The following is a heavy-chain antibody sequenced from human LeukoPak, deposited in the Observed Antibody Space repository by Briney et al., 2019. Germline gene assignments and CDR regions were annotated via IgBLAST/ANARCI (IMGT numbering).Heavy chain of an antibody. Sequence: SETLSLTCAVSGGSISSSNWWSWVRQPPGKGLEWIGEIYHSGSTNYNPSLKSRVTISVDKSKNQFSLKLSSVTAADTAVYYCARDRRVYGDYLIGMDVWGQGTTVTVSS. D-gene: IGHD4-17*01. V-gene: IGHV4-4*02. CDR1: GGSISSSNW. CDR3: ARDRRVYGDYLIGMDV. CDR2: IYHSGST. J-gene: IGHJ6*02.